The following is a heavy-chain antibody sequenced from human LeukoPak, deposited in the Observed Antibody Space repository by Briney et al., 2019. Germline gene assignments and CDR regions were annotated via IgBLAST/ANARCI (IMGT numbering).Heavy chain of an antibody. D-gene: IGHD3-3*01. J-gene: IGHJ4*02. CDR2: IYHSGST. V-gene: IGHV4-38-2*02. Sequence: PSETLSLTCTVSGYSISSGYYWGWIRQPPGKGLEWIGSIYHSGSTYYNPSLKSRVTISVDTSENQFSLKLSSVTAPDTAVYYCARGGLEWLHDYWGQGTLVIVSS. CDR1: GYSISSGYY. CDR3: ARGGLEWLHDY.